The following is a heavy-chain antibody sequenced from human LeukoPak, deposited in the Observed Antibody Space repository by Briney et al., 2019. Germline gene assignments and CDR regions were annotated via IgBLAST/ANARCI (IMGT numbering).Heavy chain of an antibody. J-gene: IGHJ6*03. CDR1: GGYFSGFY. CDR2: ISYSGTT. V-gene: IGHV4-34*01. CDR3: AKGNVGHYHSVADDYYYYMDV. Sequence: PSETLSLTCAVYGGYFSGFYWTWVRQAPGKGLEWIGEISYSGTTRYNPSLKSRVTIAVDTSKKEISLNLGTVTAADTAVYYCAKGNVGHYHSVADDYYYYMDVWGKGTTVIVSS. D-gene: IGHD2-21*01.